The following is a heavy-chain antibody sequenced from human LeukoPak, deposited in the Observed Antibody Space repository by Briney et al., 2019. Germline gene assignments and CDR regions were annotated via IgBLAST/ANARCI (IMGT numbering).Heavy chain of an antibody. CDR3: ASQYGSGSYYGPDY. CDR2: ISGSGGST. CDR1: GFTFSSYA. Sequence: GGSLRLSCAASGFTFSSYAMSWFRQAPGKGLEWVSAISGSGGSTYYADSVKGRFTISRDNSKNTLYLQMNSLRAEDTAVYYCASQYGSGSYYGPDYWGQGTLVTVSS. V-gene: IGHV3-23*01. J-gene: IGHJ4*02. D-gene: IGHD3-10*01.